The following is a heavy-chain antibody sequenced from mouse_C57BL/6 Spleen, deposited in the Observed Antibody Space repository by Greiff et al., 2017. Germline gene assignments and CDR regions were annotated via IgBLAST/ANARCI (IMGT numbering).Heavy chain of an antibody. Sequence: VQLQQPGAELVKPGASVKLSCKASGYTFTSYWMQWVKQRPGQGLEWIGEIDPSDSYTNYNQKFKGKATLTVDPSSSTAYMQLSSLTSEDSAVYYCARKEGRYGSSYPYYAMDYWGQGTSVTVSS. V-gene: IGHV1-50*01. CDR3: ARKEGRYGSSYPYYAMDY. CDR1: GYTFTSYW. J-gene: IGHJ4*01. CDR2: IDPSDSYT. D-gene: IGHD1-1*01.